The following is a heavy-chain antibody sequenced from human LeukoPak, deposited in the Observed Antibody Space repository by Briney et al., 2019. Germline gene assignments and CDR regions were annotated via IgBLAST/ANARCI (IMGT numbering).Heavy chain of an antibody. CDR3: VRGHNENRYKSTVDI. Sequence: SETLSLTCAVSGDSISSNTWWNWVRQSPGKGLEWIGEIYNSGSSNKNPSLKSRVTLSLDKAKNQFSLRLSSVTAADTAIYYCVRGHNENRYKSTVDIWGQGTMVTVSS. CDR2: IYNSGSS. J-gene: IGHJ3*02. CDR1: GDSISSNTW. D-gene: IGHD1-1*01. V-gene: IGHV4-4*02.